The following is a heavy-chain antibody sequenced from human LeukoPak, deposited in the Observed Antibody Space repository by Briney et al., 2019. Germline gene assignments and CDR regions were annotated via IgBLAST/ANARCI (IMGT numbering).Heavy chain of an antibody. Sequence: SETLSLTCTVSGGSISSYYWSWIRQPPGKGLEWIGYIYYSGSTNYNPSLKSRVTISVDTSTNQFSLKLSSVTAADTAVYYCARVDYDYVWGSYDRVGYFDYWGQGTLVTDSS. CDR3: ARVDYDYVWGSYDRVGYFDY. J-gene: IGHJ4*02. D-gene: IGHD3-16*01. CDR2: IYYSGST. V-gene: IGHV4-59*01. CDR1: GGSISSYY.